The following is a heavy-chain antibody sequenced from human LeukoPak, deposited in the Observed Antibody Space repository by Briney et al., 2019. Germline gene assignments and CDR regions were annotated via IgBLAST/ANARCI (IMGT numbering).Heavy chain of an antibody. J-gene: IGHJ4*02. CDR2: IRYDGSNK. CDR3: ARDYYDSSGYYPWSY. V-gene: IGHV3-30*02. Sequence: GGSLRLSCAASGFTFSSYGMHWVRQAPGKGLEWVAFIRYDGSNKYYADSVKGRFTISRDNSKNTLYLQMNSLRAEDTAVYYCARDYYDSSGYYPWSYWGQGTLVIVSS. CDR1: GFTFSSYG. D-gene: IGHD3-22*01.